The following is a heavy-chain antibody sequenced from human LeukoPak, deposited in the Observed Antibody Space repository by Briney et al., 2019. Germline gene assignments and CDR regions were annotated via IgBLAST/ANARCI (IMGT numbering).Heavy chain of an antibody. Sequence: SETLSLTCTVSGGSISSYYWSWIRQPPGKGLEWIGYIYYSGSTNYNPSLKSRVTISVDTSKDQFSLKLSSVTAADTAVYYCARGDILTGSYYFGYWGQGTLVTVPS. CDR2: IYYSGST. CDR1: GGSISSYY. D-gene: IGHD3-9*01. V-gene: IGHV4-59*01. J-gene: IGHJ4*02. CDR3: ARGDILTGSYYFGY.